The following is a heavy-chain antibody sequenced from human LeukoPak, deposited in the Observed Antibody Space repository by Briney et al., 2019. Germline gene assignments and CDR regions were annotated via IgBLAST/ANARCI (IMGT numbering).Heavy chain of an antibody. CDR2: FCHSGST. J-gene: IGHJ5*02. V-gene: IGHV4-4*07. Sequence: ASETLSLTCTVSGVSISDYCWSWVRQPAGEGLEWIGRFCHSGSTNYNPSLKSRVTISVDTSKNQFSLKLSSVTAADTAVYYCARGGSTGTNLNWVDPWGQGTLVTVSS. CDR3: ARGGSTGTNLNWVDP. CDR1: GVSISDYC. D-gene: IGHD1-1*01.